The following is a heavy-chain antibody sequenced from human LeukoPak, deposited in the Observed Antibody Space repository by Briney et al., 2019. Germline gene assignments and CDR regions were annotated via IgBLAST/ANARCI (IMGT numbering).Heavy chain of an antibody. D-gene: IGHD2-15*01. J-gene: IGHJ4*02. Sequence: PSETLSLTCAAYGGSFSGYYWSWIRHPPGKGLEGIWEINHSGSTNYYQAIKSRVSISVDTYKNKFSLKLSFVTAADTDVYYCARGPGRVAATRRGYYFDYWGQGTLVTVSS. CDR1: GGSFSGYY. CDR2: INHSGST. CDR3: ARGPGRVAATRRGYYFDY. V-gene: IGHV4-34*01.